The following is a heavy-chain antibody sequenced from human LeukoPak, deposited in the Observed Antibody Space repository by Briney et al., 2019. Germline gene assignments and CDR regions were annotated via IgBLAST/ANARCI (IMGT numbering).Heavy chain of an antibody. D-gene: IGHD2-8*01. J-gene: IGHJ3*02. V-gene: IGHV4-61*09. CDR2: IYTSGST. CDR3: ASSPRLMDAFYI. Sequence: SETPSLTCTVSGGSISSGSYYWSWIRQPAGKGLEWIGHIYTSGSTNYNPSLKSRVTISVDTSKNQFSLKLSSVTAADTAVYYCASSPRLMDAFYIWGQGTMVTVSS. CDR1: GGSISSGSYY.